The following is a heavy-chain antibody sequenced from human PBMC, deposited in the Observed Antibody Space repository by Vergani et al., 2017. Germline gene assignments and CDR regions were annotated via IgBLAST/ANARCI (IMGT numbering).Heavy chain of an antibody. D-gene: IGHD5-18*01. Sequence: EVQLVESGGGLDKPGGSLRLSCAASGFTFSSYSMNWVRQAPGKGLEWVSSISSSSSYIYYADSVKGRFTISRDNAKNSLYLQMNSLRAEDTAVYYCARDEYSYGQYYFDYWGQGTLVTVSS. J-gene: IGHJ4*02. CDR2: ISSSSSYI. CDR3: ARDEYSYGQYYFDY. CDR1: GFTFSSYS. V-gene: IGHV3-21*01.